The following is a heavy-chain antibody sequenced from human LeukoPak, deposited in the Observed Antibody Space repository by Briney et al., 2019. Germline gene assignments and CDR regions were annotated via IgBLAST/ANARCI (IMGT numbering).Heavy chain of an antibody. J-gene: IGHJ6*03. CDR2: ISWDGGST. V-gene: IGHV3-43D*03. D-gene: IGHD5/OR15-5a*01. Sequence: GGSLRLSCAASGFTFDDYAMHWVRQAPGKGLEWVSPISWDGGSTYYADSVKGRFTISRDNSKNSLYLQMNSLRAEDTALYYCAKSGVYADYYYYMDVWGKGTTVTVSS. CDR1: GFTFDDYA. CDR3: AKSGVYADYYYYMDV.